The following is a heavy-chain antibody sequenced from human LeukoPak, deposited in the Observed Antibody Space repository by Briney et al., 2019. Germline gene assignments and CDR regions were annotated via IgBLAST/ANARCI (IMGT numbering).Heavy chain of an antibody. CDR2: ISSSGSTI. J-gene: IGHJ5*02. V-gene: IGHV3-48*03. CDR3: ATGGRYSSSWYGVGSWFDP. CDR1: GFTFSSYE. Sequence: GGSLRLSCAASGFTFSSYEMNWVRQAPGKGLEWVSYISSSGSTIYYADSVKGRFTISRDNAKNSLYLQMNSLRAEDTAVYYCATGGRYSSSWYGVGSWFDPWGQGTLVTVSS. D-gene: IGHD6-13*01.